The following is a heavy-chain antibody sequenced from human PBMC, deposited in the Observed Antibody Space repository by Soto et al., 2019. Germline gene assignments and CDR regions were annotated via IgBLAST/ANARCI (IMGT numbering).Heavy chain of an antibody. J-gene: IGHJ6*01. CDR1: VDSISIGGSY. V-gene: IGHV4-31*03. Sequence: PSETLSITCTFYVDSISIGGSYSTWIRQHPGKGLEWIGYTYYIGSPYYNPSLQSRVTISVDTSKNQVSLKLSPVTAADTAVYYCARAGGTVAAINFYGLDVWGQGTTVTVSS. CDR3: ARAGGTVAAINFYGLDV. CDR2: TYYIGSP. D-gene: IGHD1-26*01.